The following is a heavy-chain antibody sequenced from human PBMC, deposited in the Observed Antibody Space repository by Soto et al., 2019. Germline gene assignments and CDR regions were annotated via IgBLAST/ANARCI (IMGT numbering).Heavy chain of an antibody. CDR1: GGSISSYY. V-gene: IGHV4-4*07. CDR3: ARGLITMVRGDYGMDV. CDR2: IYTRGRT. Sequence: PSETLSLTCTVSGGSISSYYWSWIRQPAGKGLEWIGRIYTRGRTNYNPSPKSRVTMSVDTSKNQFSLKLSSVTAADTAVYYCARGLITMVRGDYGMDVWGQGTTVTVSS. D-gene: IGHD3-10*01. J-gene: IGHJ6*02.